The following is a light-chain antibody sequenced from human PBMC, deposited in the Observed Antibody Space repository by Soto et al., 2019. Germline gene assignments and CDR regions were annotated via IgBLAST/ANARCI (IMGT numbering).Light chain of an antibody. V-gene: IGLV2-8*01. Sequence: QSVLTQPPSASGFPGQSVTISCTGTSSYVGYYDYVSWYQQHPGKAPKLVIYEVTKRPSGVPDRVSASKSGNTASLTVSGLRAEDEADYYCSSYAGSNNFVFGSGTKVTV. CDR2: EVT. J-gene: IGLJ1*01. CDR3: SSYAGSNNFV. CDR1: SSYVGYYDY.